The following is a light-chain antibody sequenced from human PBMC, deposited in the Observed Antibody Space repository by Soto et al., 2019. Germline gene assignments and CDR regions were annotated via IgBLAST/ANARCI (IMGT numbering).Light chain of an antibody. Sequence: QSVLTQPPSVSGTPGQSVTISFSGSTSNFGDNFVFWYQQLPGTAPKLLIYRNNERPSGVPDRFSGSKSGTAASLAISGLRSEDEAVYHCAAWDDSLRGWVFGAGTKLTVL. CDR2: RNN. CDR1: TSNFGDNF. J-gene: IGLJ3*02. CDR3: AAWDDSLRGWV. V-gene: IGLV1-47*01.